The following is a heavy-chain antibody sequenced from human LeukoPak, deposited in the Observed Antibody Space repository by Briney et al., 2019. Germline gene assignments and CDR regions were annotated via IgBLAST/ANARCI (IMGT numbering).Heavy chain of an antibody. V-gene: IGHV4-59*12. CDR1: GGSISTYY. J-gene: IGHJ4*02. CDR2: IFYTGST. CDR3: ARASGYSSGWYDY. Sequence: SETLSLTCTVSGGSISTYYWSWIRQPPGMGLEWIGYIFYTGSTNYNPSLKSRVTISVDTSKNQFSLKLSSVTAADTAVYYCARASGYSSGWYDYWGQGTLVTVSS. D-gene: IGHD6-19*01.